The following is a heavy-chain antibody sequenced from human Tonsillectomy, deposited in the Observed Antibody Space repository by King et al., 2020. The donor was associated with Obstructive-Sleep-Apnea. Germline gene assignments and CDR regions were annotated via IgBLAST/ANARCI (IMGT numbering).Heavy chain of an antibody. Sequence: QLQESGPGLVKPSETLSLTCTVSGGSISSYYWSWIRQPPGKGLEWIGYIYYSGSTNYNPSLKSRVTISVDTSKNQFSLKLSSVTAADTAVYYCARLGDGDYQGVVDPWGQGTLVTVSS. V-gene: IGHV4-59*08. D-gene: IGHD4-17*01. CDR2: IYYSGST. J-gene: IGHJ5*02. CDR3: ARLGDGDYQGVVDP. CDR1: GGSISSYY.